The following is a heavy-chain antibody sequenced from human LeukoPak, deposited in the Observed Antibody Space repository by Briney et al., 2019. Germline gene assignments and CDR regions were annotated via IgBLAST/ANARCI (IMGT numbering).Heavy chain of an antibody. Sequence: PGGSLRLSCAASGFTFSSYSMNWVRQAPGKGLEWVSSISSSSSYIYYADSVKGRFTISRDNAKNSLYLQMNSLRAEDTAVYYCARDRGVVPASRFDPWGQGTLVTVSS. CDR3: ARDRGVVPASRFDP. V-gene: IGHV3-21*04. D-gene: IGHD2-2*01. J-gene: IGHJ5*02. CDR1: GFTFSSYS. CDR2: ISSSSSYI.